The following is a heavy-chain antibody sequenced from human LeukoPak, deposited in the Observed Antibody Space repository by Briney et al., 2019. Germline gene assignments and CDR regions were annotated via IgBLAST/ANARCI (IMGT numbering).Heavy chain of an antibody. CDR1: GYTFTSYY. V-gene: IGHV1-46*01. J-gene: IGHJ5*02. CDR3: ARGASVLLWFGELLSGERYNWFDP. CDR2: INPSGGST. Sequence: GASVKVSCKASGYTFTSYYMHWVRQAPGQGLEWMGIINPSGGSTSYAQKFQGRVTMTRDTSTSTVYMELSSLRSEDTAVYYCARGASVLLWFGELLSGERYNWFDPWGQGTLVTVSS. D-gene: IGHD3-10*01.